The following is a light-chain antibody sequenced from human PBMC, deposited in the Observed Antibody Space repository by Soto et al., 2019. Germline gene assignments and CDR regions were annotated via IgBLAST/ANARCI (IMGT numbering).Light chain of an antibody. CDR1: QSRGSNF. CDR3: QQYATSPWT. V-gene: IGKV3-20*01. J-gene: IGKJ1*01. Sequence: EIVLTPSPGTPSLSPGERATLSCKTSQSRGSNFLAWYQHKPGQAPRLLIYGASSRATGIPARFSGRGSGTVFTLTISRLEPEDFAVYCCQQYATSPWTFGQGTKVDIK. CDR2: GAS.